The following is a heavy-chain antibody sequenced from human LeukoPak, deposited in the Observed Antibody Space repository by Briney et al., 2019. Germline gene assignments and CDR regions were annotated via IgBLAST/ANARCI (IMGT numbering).Heavy chain of an antibody. CDR3: ARQFRGVATTFDY. D-gene: IGHD5-12*01. J-gene: IGHJ4*02. CDR1: GGSMSSYY. Sequence: KPSETLSLTCTVSGGSMSSYYWSWIRQPPGKGLECIGYIYYSGSTNYNPSLKSRVTISVDTSKNQFSLKLSSVTAADTAVYYCARQFRGVATTFDYWGQGSLVTVSS. V-gene: IGHV4-59*08. CDR2: IYYSGST.